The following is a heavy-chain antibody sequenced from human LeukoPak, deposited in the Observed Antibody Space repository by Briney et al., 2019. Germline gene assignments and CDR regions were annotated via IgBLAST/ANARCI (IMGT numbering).Heavy chain of an antibody. Sequence: SETLSLTCTVSGGSISSYYWSWIRQPPAKGLEWIGYIYYSGSTNYNPSLKSRVTISVDTSYNQFSLKLISLTAADTAVYYCGRVRAVRGYYFDYWGQGTLVTVSS. D-gene: IGHD3-10*01. V-gene: IGHV4-59*01. CDR2: IYYSGST. CDR3: GRVRAVRGYYFDY. J-gene: IGHJ4*02. CDR1: GGSISSYY.